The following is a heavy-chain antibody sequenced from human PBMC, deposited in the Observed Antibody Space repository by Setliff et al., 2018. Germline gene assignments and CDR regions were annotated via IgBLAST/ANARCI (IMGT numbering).Heavy chain of an antibody. CDR3: ARGRYYESNSYYFPFDF. CDR2: IIPIFGTP. V-gene: IGHV1-69*13. D-gene: IGHD3-22*01. CDR1: GGTFSRSA. Sequence: SVKVSCKASGGTFSRSAISWVRQAPGQGLEWMGGIIPIFGTPTYAQKFQGRVTITADESTSTAYMELSSLRSEDTAVYYCARGRYYESNSYYFPFDFWGQGMLVTVSS. J-gene: IGHJ4*02.